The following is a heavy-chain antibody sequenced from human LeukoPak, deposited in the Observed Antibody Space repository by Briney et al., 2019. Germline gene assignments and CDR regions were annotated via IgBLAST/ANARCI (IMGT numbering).Heavy chain of an antibody. D-gene: IGHD3-22*01. CDR2: ISYDGSNK. V-gene: IGHV3-30*03. Sequence: GRSLRLSCAASGFTFSSYGMHWVRQAPGKGLEWVAVISYDGSNKYYADSVKGRFTISRDNSKNTLYLQMNSLRAEDTAVYYCATEDSSGYLWFDPWGQGTLVTVSS. CDR1: GFTFSSYG. CDR3: ATEDSSGYLWFDP. J-gene: IGHJ5*02.